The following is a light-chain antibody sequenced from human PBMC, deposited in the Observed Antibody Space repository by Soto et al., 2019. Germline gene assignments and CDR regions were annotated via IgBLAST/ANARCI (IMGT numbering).Light chain of an antibody. V-gene: IGLV2-8*01. CDR3: SSYAGSNNVL. CDR1: XXXIGGYNS. Sequence: QSVLTQPPSASGSPGQSVTISXXXTXXXIGGYNSVSWYQQHPGKAPKVIIYEVTKRPSGVPDRFSGSKSGNTASLTVSGLQAEDDADYYCSSYAGSNNVLFGGGTKLTVL. CDR2: EVT. J-gene: IGLJ3*02.